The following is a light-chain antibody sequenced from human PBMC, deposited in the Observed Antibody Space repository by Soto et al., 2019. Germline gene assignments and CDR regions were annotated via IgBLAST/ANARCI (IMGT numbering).Light chain of an antibody. Sequence: EIVLTQSPGTLSLSPGERATLSCRASQSVSSSCLAWYQQKPGQAPRLLISGASSRATGIPDRFSGSGSGTDFTLTISRLEPEDFAVYYCHQYGSSPWTFGQGTKVEVK. CDR2: GAS. V-gene: IGKV3-20*01. J-gene: IGKJ1*01. CDR1: QSVSSSC. CDR3: HQYGSSPWT.